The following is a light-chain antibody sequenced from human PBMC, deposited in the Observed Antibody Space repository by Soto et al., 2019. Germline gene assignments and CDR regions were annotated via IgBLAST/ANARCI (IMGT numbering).Light chain of an antibody. J-gene: IGKJ1*01. V-gene: IGKV1-9*01. CDR2: TAS. CDR3: QQLNNYPRT. Sequence: DIQLTQSPSFLSASVGDRVTITCRASQGISSHLAWYQQKPGKAPKLLSSTASTLQSGVPSRFSGSGSGTEFTLTISSLQPEDFATYYCQQLNNYPRTFGQGTKV. CDR1: QGISSH.